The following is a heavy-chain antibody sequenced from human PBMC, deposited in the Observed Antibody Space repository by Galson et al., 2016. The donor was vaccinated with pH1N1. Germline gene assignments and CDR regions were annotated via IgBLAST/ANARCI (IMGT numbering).Heavy chain of an antibody. CDR2: IDPSGGGT. Sequence: SVKVSCKASGYTFTTSYIHWVRQAPGEGLEWMGVIDPSGGGTTYAQKFQARVTMTRDTSTSTVYLDLSRLKFEDTSVYYCTRDLGRRREFWGQGTLVTVSS. D-gene: IGHD1-26*01. V-gene: IGHV1-46*01. CDR1: GYTFTTSY. CDR3: TRDLGRRREF. J-gene: IGHJ4*02.